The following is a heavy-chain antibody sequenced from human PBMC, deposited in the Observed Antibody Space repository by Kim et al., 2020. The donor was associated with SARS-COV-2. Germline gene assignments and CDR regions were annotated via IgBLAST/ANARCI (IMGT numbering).Heavy chain of an antibody. V-gene: IGHV3-30*04. CDR3: ARGKSHNQHYFDY. CDR1: GFTFSSYA. CDR2: ISYDGSNK. J-gene: IGHJ4*02. Sequence: GGSLRLSCAASGFTFSSYAMHWVRQAPGKGLEWVAVISYDGSNKYYADSVKGRFTISRDNSKNTLYLQMNSLRAEDTAVYYCARGKSHNQHYFDYWGQGTLVTVSS.